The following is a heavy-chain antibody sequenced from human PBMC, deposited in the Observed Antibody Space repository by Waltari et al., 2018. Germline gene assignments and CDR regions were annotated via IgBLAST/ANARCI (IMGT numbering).Heavy chain of an antibody. CDR3: ARRPACSGGTCAFDY. Sequence: EVQLLESGGGLVQPGGSLRLSCAASGFTFVNYVMSWVRQAPGKGLEWVSSISGGSATKHDAESVKGRFTISRDNSRNTLYLQMSSLRVDDTAVYYCARRPACSGGTCAFDYWGQGTLVTVSS. CDR2: ISGGSATK. V-gene: IGHV3-23*01. D-gene: IGHD2-15*01. CDR1: GFTFVNYV. J-gene: IGHJ4*02.